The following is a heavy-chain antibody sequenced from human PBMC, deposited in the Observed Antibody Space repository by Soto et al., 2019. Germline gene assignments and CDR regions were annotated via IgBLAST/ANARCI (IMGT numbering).Heavy chain of an antibody. CDR3: ARDKDRQQLGGNYYYIMDV. CDR1: GGTFRTSA. D-gene: IGHD3-3*02. J-gene: IGHJ6*01. V-gene: IGHV1-69*12. CDR2: IMPVFPTA. Sequence: QVQLVQSGAKVKKSGSSVKVSCKTSGGTFRTSAISWVRQAPGQGLEWMGGIMPVFPTADYAQKFQGRVTITADESTSTAYMELSSLPSEDTAVYYCARDKDRQQLGGNYYYIMDVWGQGTTVTVSS.